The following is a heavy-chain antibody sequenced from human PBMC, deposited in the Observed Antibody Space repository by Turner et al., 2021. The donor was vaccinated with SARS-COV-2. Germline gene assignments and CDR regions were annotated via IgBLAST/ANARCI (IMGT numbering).Heavy chain of an antibody. CDR1: GYTFTSYG. Sequence: QVQLVQSGAEVKKPGASLKVSCKASGYTFTSYGISWVRQAPGQGLEGMGWISAYNGYTNYAQKLQGRVTMTTDTSTSTAYMELRSLRSDDTAVYYCARAYGSGSYGHYYGMDVWGQGTTVTVSS. D-gene: IGHD3-10*01. J-gene: IGHJ6*02. V-gene: IGHV1-18*01. CDR3: ARAYGSGSYGHYYGMDV. CDR2: ISAYNGYT.